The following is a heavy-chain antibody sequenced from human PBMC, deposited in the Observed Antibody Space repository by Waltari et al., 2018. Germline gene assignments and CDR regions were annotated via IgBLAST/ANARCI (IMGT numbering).Heavy chain of an antibody. V-gene: IGHV3-30*01. Sequence: QVQLVESGGGVVQPGRSLRLSSAASGFTFSSYAMHWVRQAPGNGLEWVAVISYDGSNIYDAYSVKGRFTISRDNSKNKLYMKMNSLRAEDTAVYYCARLPHSSGYAFDYWGQGTLVTVSS. D-gene: IGHD3-22*01. CDR1: GFTFSSYA. CDR2: ISYDGSNI. J-gene: IGHJ4*02. CDR3: ARLPHSSGYAFDY.